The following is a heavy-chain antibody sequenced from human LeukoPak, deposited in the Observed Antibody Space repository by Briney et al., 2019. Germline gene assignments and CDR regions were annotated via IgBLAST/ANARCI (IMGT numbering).Heavy chain of an antibody. CDR2: INHSGST. V-gene: IGHV4-34*01. J-gene: IGHJ3*02. D-gene: IGHD6-13*01. CDR1: GGSFSDHY. Sequence: SGTLSLTCAVYGGSFSDHYWSWIRQPPGKGLEWIGEINHSGSTYYNPSLKSRVTISVDRSKNQFSLKLSSVTAADTAVYYCARSQPLIAAAGDDAFDIWAKGQWSPSLQ. CDR3: ARSQPLIAAAGDDAFDI.